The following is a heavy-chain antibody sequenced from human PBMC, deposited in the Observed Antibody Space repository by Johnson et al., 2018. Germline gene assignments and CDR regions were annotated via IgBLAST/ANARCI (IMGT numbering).Heavy chain of an antibody. Sequence: QVQLQQSGPGLVKPSQTLSLTCAISGDSVSSNSAAWNWIRQSPSRGLEWLGRTYYRSKWYNDYAVSVKSRITINPDTYKNQFSLQLNSVTPEDTAVYYCARVVDQIDYYDSSGYSSYAFDIWGQGTMVTVSS. D-gene: IGHD3-22*01. V-gene: IGHV6-1*01. CDR3: ARVVDQIDYYDSSGYSSYAFDI. CDR2: TYYRSKWYN. J-gene: IGHJ3*02. CDR1: GDSVSSNSAA.